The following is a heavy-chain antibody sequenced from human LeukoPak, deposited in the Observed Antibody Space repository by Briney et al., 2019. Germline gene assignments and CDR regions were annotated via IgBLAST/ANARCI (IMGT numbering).Heavy chain of an antibody. J-gene: IGHJ4*02. CDR3: TKRRPSGSVTVDEY. CDR2: INYNSANK. D-gene: IGHD2-21*02. Sequence: PAGSLRLSCTTSGFTFSSFTMSWVRQAPGKGLEWVSSINYNSANKWHADSVKGRFTISRDNSKNTLYLQMHSLRVDDTALYYCTKRRPSGSVTVDEYWGQGALVTVSS. CDR1: GFTFSSFT. V-gene: IGHV3-23*01.